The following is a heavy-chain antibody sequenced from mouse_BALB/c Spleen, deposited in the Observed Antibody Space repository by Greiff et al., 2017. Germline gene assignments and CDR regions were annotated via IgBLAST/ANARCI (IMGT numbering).Heavy chain of an antibody. D-gene: IGHD1-1*01. V-gene: IGHV5-4*02. CDR2: ISDGGSYT. Sequence: EVQLVESGGGLVKPGGSLKLSCAASGFTFSDYYMYWVRQTPEKRLEWVATISDGGSYTYYPDSVKGRFTISRDNAKNNLYLQMSSLKSEDTAMYYCARDTVWDDWGQGTTLTVSS. J-gene: IGHJ2*01. CDR3: ARDTVWDD. CDR1: GFTFSDYY.